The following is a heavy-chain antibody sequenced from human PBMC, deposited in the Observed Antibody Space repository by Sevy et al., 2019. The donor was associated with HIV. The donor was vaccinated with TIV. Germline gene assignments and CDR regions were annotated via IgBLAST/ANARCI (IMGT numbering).Heavy chain of an antibody. CDR3: AKEYYYDSSGSVGAFDI. Sequence: GGSLRLSCAASGFTFSSYAMSWVRQAPGKGLEWVCAISGSGGSTYYADSVKGLFNISRDNPKNTQYLQMNSLKDEDTAVYYCAKEYYYDSSGSVGAFDIWGQGTMVTVSS. V-gene: IGHV3-23*01. D-gene: IGHD3-22*01. J-gene: IGHJ3*02. CDR1: GFTFSSYA. CDR2: ISGSGGST.